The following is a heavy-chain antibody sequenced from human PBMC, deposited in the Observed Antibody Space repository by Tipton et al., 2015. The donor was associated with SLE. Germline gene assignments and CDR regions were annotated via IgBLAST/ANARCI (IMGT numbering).Heavy chain of an antibody. Sequence: PGLVKPSETLSLTCTVSGGPLYKLNHFWGWIRQPPGKGLEWIGSLFYTGTAYYNPSLKSRVTMSLDTSKKHFSLRLSSVTAADTAIYYCASQGDTSTWYSFDYWGQGILVTVSS. D-gene: IGHD6-13*01. CDR1: GGPLYKLNHF. CDR2: LFYTGTA. CDR3: ASQGDTSTWYSFDY. J-gene: IGHJ4*02. V-gene: IGHV4-39*02.